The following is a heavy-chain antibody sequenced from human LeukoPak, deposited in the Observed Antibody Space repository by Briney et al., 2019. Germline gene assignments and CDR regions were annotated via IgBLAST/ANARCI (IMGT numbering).Heavy chain of an antibody. D-gene: IGHD2-15*01. CDR2: IKQDGSQK. J-gene: IGHJ6*02. V-gene: IGHV3-7*03. Sequence: LGGSLRLSCAASGLTFSSYWMSWVRQAPGKGLEWVANIKQDGSQKYYVDAVKGRFTISRDNAKNSLYLQMNSLRAEDTAVYYCARVVVVAATDYGMDVWGQGTTVTVSS. CDR1: GLTFSSYW. CDR3: ARVVVVAATDYGMDV.